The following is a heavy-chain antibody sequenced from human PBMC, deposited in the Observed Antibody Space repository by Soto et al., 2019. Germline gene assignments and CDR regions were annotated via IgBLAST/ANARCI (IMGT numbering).Heavy chain of an antibody. Sequence: EVQLLESGGGLVQPGGSLRLSCAASGFTFSSYSMSWVAQAPGKGLEWVSGFRSGGDDDTTYYADSVRGRFTISRDNSKNTLFLQMNSLRAEDTAIYYCAKKVNSGSGSQFFDYWGQGTLVTVSS. CDR2: FRSGGDDDTT. CDR1: GFTFSSYS. V-gene: IGHV3-23*01. D-gene: IGHD3-10*01. J-gene: IGHJ4*02. CDR3: AKKVNSGSGSQFFDY.